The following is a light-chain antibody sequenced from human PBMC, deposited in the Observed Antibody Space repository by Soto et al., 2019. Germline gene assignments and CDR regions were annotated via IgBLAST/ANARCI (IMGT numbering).Light chain of an antibody. Sequence: EIVMTQSPATLSVSPGERATLSCRASQSVSSDLAWYQQKPGQAPRLLIYGASTRATGIPARFSGSGSGTEFTLTISSLQSEDFAIYYCQQYNNWPPLFGQGNKLEL. V-gene: IGKV3-15*01. J-gene: IGKJ2*01. CDR3: QQYNNWPPL. CDR1: QSVSSD. CDR2: GAS.